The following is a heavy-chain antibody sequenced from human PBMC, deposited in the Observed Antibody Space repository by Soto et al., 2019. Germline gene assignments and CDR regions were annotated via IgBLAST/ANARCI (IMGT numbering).Heavy chain of an antibody. V-gene: IGHV4-34*01. CDR2: INHSGDT. CDR1: GKSLSGYY. J-gene: IGHJ4*02. D-gene: IGHD1-26*01. CDR3: ARHHVRGRTIAGAAEF. Sequence: QVQLQQWGAGLLKPSETLSLTCAVYGKSLSGYYWSWIRQPPGKALEWIGEINHSGDTNYNPSLKSRVTISVDTYKNQILLNMSSVTAADTAMYYCARHHVRGRTIAGAAEFWGQGTLVTVSS.